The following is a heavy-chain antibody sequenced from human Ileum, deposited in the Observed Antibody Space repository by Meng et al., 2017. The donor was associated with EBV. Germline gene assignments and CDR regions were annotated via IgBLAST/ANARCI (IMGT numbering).Heavy chain of an antibody. CDR2: VYHRGDT. Sequence: LAECGPGLGKPSGTLSLTWTVSGASIGSEIWWSWVRQPPGKGREWIGEVYHRGDTNYNPSLKSRVDISVDKSKNQFYLSLFSVTAADTAVYYCGRDQGRELINHWGQGTLVTVSS. D-gene: IGHD1-7*01. V-gene: IGHV4-4*02. CDR3: GRDQGRELINH. J-gene: IGHJ4*02. CDR1: GASIGSEIW.